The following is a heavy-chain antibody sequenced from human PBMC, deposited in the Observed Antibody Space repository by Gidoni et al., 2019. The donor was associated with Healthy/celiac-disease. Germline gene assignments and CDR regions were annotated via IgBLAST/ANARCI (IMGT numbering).Heavy chain of an antibody. J-gene: IGHJ3*02. CDR3: TRHEVGEPFWWNDGGDAFDI. Sequence: EVQLVESGGGLVQPGGSLKLSCSASGFTFSGSAMHWVRQASGKGLEWVGRIRSKANSYATAYAASVKGRFTISRDDSKNTAYLQMNSLKTEDTAVYYCTRHEVGEPFWWNDGGDAFDIWGQGTMVTVSS. CDR2: IRSKANSYAT. V-gene: IGHV3-73*02. D-gene: IGHD1-1*01. CDR1: GFTFSGSA.